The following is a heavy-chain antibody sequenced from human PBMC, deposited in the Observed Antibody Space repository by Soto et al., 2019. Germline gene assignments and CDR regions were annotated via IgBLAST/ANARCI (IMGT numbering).Heavy chain of an antibody. Sequence: QVQLQESGPGLVKPSQTLSLTCTVSGGSISSGGYYWSCIRQHPGKGMEWIGYIYYSGRTYYNPSLKSRVTISVDTCKNQYSLKLSSVTAAETAVYYCARSFGVAAAVPFDYWGQGTLVTVSS. J-gene: IGHJ4*02. D-gene: IGHD6-13*01. CDR3: ARSFGVAAAVPFDY. CDR1: GGSISSGGYY. V-gene: IGHV4-31*03. CDR2: IYYSGRT.